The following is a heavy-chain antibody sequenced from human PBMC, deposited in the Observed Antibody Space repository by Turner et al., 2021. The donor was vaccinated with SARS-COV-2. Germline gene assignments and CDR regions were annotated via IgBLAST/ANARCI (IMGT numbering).Heavy chain of an antibody. CDR2: VLNSGGT. Sequence: QVQLLWSGPGLVKPSETLSLTCNVSGGSISSYHWSWIRQPPGKGLEWIWNVLNSGGTTYNPSLKSRVTISLDTSKNQFSLILSSVTPADTAVYFCARLASVVAVTHGGLDIWGQGTMVTVST. V-gene: IGHV4-59*08. J-gene: IGHJ3*02. D-gene: IGHD2-15*01. CDR3: ARLASVVAVTHGGLDI. CDR1: GGSISSYH.